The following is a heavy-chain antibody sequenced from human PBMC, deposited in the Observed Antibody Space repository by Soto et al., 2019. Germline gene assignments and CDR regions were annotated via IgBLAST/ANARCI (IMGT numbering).Heavy chain of an antibody. V-gene: IGHV3-72*01. CDR2: IRNAARSYST. D-gene: IGHD3-3*01. CDR3: AELTWCGSYLP. J-gene: IGHJ5*02. CDR1: GFTLSNHY. Sequence: EVQLVESGGALVQPGGSLRLSCVASGFTLSNHYMDWVRQAPGKGLEWIGLIRNAARSYSTEHAASVKGRFTISIDDSKNTPYLQLNSLRTEDTAVYYCAELTWCGSYLPWGQGTLVTVSS.